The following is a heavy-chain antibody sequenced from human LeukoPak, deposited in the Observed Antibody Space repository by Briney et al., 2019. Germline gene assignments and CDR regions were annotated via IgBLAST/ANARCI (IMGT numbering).Heavy chain of an antibody. Sequence: PGGPLRLSCAASGFTFSSYGMSWVRQAPGKGLEWVSGISGSGGSPNYADSVKGRFTISRDNSKNTLSLQMNSLRAEDTAVYYCAKLGPTAMRRYFDYWGQGTLVTVSS. V-gene: IGHV3-23*01. CDR2: ISGSGGSP. CDR3: AKLGPTAMRRYFDY. CDR1: GFTFSSYG. D-gene: IGHD2-2*01. J-gene: IGHJ4*02.